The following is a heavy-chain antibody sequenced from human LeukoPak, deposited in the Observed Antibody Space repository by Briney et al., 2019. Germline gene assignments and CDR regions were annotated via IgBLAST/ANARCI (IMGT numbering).Heavy chain of an antibody. CDR3: VRRRIAATVDH. Sequence: SDTLSLTCTVSGDSMSSSSFYWVWVRQPPGKGLEWIGSIYYSGTTFYNPSLKSRVAISVDTSKNQFSLRLSSVTAADTAVYFCVRRRIAATVDHWGQGTLVTVSS. CDR2: IYYSGTT. V-gene: IGHV4-39*01. D-gene: IGHD6-25*01. CDR1: GDSMSSSSFY. J-gene: IGHJ4*02.